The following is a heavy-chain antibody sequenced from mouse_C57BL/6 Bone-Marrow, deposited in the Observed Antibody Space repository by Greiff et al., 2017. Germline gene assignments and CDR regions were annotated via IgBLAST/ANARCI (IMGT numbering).Heavy chain of an antibody. V-gene: IGHV3-6*01. Sequence: VQLQESGPGLVKPSPSLSLTCSVTGYSFTSCYYWNWIRQFPGNKLEWMGYISYDGSNNYNPSIKNRIAITGDTSKNQFFLKLNSVTTEDTATYYCAREGAYYSNYDYWGQGTTLTVSS. J-gene: IGHJ2*01. D-gene: IGHD2-5*01. CDR3: AREGAYYSNYDY. CDR1: GYSFTSCYY. CDR2: ISYDGSN.